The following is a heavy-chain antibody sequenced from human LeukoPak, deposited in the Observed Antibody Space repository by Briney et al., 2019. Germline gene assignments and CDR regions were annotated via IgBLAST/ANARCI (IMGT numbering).Heavy chain of an antibody. J-gene: IGHJ3*02. Sequence: GGSLRLSCAASGFTFDDYGTSWVRQAPGKGLEWVSGINWNGGSTGYADSVKGRFTTSRDNAKNSLYLQMNSLRAEDTALYYCARTQTPGVGANDAFDIWGQGTMVTVSS. V-gene: IGHV3-20*04. CDR2: INWNGGST. D-gene: IGHD1-26*01. CDR3: ARTQTPGVGANDAFDI. CDR1: GFTFDDYG.